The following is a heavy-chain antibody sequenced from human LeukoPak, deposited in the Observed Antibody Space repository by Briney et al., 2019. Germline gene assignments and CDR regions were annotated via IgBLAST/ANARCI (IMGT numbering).Heavy chain of an antibody. Sequence: SETLSLTCTVSGGSISSSSYYWGWIRQPPGKGLEWIGSIYYSGSTYYNPSLKSRVTISVDTSKNQFSLKLSSVTAADTAVYYCARSIVATMSSDYWGQGTLVTVSS. CDR3: ARSIVATMSSDY. V-gene: IGHV4-39*01. CDR2: IYYSGST. CDR1: GGSISSSSYY. D-gene: IGHD5-12*01. J-gene: IGHJ4*02.